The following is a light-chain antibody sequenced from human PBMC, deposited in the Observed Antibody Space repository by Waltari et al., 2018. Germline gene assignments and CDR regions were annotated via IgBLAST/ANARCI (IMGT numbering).Light chain of an antibody. V-gene: IGLV2-8*01. CDR3: SSYAGRDNLL. Sequence: SALTQLPSASGPPGQSVTLSCSGTSTDLTTYNFASWYQHHPGRAPKLLIYEVSKRPSGVPDRFSGSKSGNTASLTVSGLQTEDEAVYYCSSYAGRDNLLFGGGTKLTVL. J-gene: IGLJ2*01. CDR2: EVS. CDR1: STDLTTYNF.